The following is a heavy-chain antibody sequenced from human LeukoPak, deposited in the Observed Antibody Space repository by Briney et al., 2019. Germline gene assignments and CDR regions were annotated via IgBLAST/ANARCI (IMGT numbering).Heavy chain of an antibody. Sequence: GGSLRLSCAASGFTFSSYAMSWVRQAPGKGLEWVSAISGSGGRTYYADSVKGRFTISRDNSKNTLYLQMNSLRAEDTAVYYCAKNGCSSTSCYIPPYYYYYGMDVWGQGTTVTVSS. V-gene: IGHV3-23*01. D-gene: IGHD2-2*02. CDR3: AKNGCSSTSCYIPPYYYYYGMDV. CDR2: ISGSGGRT. CDR1: GFTFSSYA. J-gene: IGHJ6*02.